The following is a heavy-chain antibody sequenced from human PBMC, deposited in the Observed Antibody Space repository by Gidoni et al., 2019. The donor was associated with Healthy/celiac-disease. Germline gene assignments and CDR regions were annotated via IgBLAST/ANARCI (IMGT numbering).Heavy chain of an antibody. D-gene: IGHD6-19*01. CDR3: ARGGGIGSGWYTEFDF. CDR1: GFTFSGYA. V-gene: IGHV3-30-3*01. CDR2: ISVDGSSN. Sequence: QVQLVESGGGVVQPGRSLRLSCAASGFTFSGYAVHWVRQAPGKGVEWVAVISVDGSSNYYVDSVKGRFTISRDNSKNTLYLQMNSLRAEDTAVYYCARGGGIGSGWYTEFDFWGQGTLVTVSS. J-gene: IGHJ4*02.